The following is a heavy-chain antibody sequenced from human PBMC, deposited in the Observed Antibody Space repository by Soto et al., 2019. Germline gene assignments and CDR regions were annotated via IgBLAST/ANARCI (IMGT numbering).Heavy chain of an antibody. D-gene: IGHD3-3*01. J-gene: IGHJ6*03. V-gene: IGHV4-34*01. CDR1: GGSFSGYY. CDR3: ARGIIDFWSGYYYPIKNYYYYYMDV. Sequence: PSETLSLTCAVYGGSFSGYYWSWIRQPPGKGLEWIGEINHSGSTNYNPSLKSRVTISVDTSKNQFSLKLNSVTAADTAVYYCARGIIDFWSGYYYPIKNYYYYYMDVWGKGTTVTVSS. CDR2: INHSGST.